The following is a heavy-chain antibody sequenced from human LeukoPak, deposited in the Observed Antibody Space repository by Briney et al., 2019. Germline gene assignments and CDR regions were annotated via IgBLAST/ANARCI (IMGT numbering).Heavy chain of an antibody. Sequence: SETLSLTCAVYGGSFSGYYWSWIRQPPGKGLEWIGEINHSGSTNYNPSLKSRVTISVDTSKNQFSLKLSSVTAADTAVYYCARDKTMIVVAQSLDAFDIWGQGTMVTVSS. D-gene: IGHD3-22*01. CDR2: INHSGST. CDR1: GGSFSGYY. V-gene: IGHV4-34*01. CDR3: ARDKTMIVVAQSLDAFDI. J-gene: IGHJ3*02.